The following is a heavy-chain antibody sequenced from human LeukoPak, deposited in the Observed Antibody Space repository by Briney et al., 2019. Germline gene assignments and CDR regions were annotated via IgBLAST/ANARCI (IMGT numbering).Heavy chain of an antibody. CDR3: ARVEGSGSYFHFDY. Sequence: RASETLSLTCTVSGGSISSYYWSWIRQPPGKGLEWIGYIYYSGSTNYNPSLKSRVTISVDTSKNQFSLKLSPVTAADTAVYYCARVEGSGSYFHFDYWGLGTLVTVSS. J-gene: IGHJ4*02. D-gene: IGHD3-10*01. CDR2: IYYSGST. V-gene: IGHV4-59*01. CDR1: GGSISSYY.